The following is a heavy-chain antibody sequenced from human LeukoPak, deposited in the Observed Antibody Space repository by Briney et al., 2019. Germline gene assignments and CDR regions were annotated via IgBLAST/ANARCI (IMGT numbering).Heavy chain of an antibody. CDR1: GYSFTIYG. V-gene: IGHV1-18*01. CDR2: ISAYNGHT. J-gene: IGHJ1*01. Sequence: ASVTVSFKASGYSFTIYGFSWVRQAPGQGQEWMGWISAYNGHTEYAQKFHGRVTMTTDTSTSTAYMELRSLRSDDTAVYFCARDRARSAMAREFQHWGQGTQVTVSS. D-gene: IGHD2-2*01. CDR3: ARDRARSAMAREFQH.